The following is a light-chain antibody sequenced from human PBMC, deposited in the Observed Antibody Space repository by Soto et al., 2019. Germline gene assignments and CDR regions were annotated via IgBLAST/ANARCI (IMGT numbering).Light chain of an antibody. V-gene: IGKV3-20*01. CDR2: VAS. J-gene: IGKJ5*01. CDR3: QQYGSSPFT. CDR1: QSVSSNY. Sequence: EIVLTHSPGALSLSPGERATLSFSASQSVSSNYLVWFQQKPGQAPRLLMYVASNRATGIPDRFSGSGSGTDFTLTISRLEPEDFAVYYCQQYGSSPFTFGQGTRLEIK.